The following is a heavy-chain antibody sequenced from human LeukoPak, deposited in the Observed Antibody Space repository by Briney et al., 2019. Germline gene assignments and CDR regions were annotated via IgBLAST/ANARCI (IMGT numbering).Heavy chain of an antibody. V-gene: IGHV5-51*03. J-gene: IGHJ4*02. CDR1: GYIFTSYW. CDR3: ARYVACLGPGEPLYYFYY. D-gene: IGHD5/OR15-5a*01. Sequence: GESVTLSCRGSGYIFTSYWIGWLRQMPGKGLEWMGIIYPGDSDTIYSPSFQGQVTSSADQSISTAYLQWSSLKASDTAMYCCARYVACLGPGEPLYYFYYGGQGTLATVSS. CDR2: IYPGDSDT.